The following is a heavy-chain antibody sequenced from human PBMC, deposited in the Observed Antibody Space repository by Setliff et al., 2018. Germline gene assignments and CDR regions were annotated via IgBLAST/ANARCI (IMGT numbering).Heavy chain of an antibody. CDR2: VSGGGDTT. CDR1: GFTFSSYA. J-gene: IGHJ4*02. D-gene: IGHD2-2*01. V-gene: IGHV3-23*01. CDR3: VKAHYCRSTSCAFDY. Sequence: GGSLRLSCAASGFTFSSYAMSRVRQAPGKGLNWVSAVSGGGDTTFYAASVKGRFTISRDNSKNTVYLQMNSLRAEDTALYYCVKAHYCRSTSCAFDYWGQGALVTVSS.